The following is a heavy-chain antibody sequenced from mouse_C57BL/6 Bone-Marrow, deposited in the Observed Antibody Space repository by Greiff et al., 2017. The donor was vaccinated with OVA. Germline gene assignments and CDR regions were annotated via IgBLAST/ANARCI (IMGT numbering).Heavy chain of an antibody. CDR3: ATLYYRNV. Sequence: EVLLVESGGGLVKPGGSLKLSCAASGFTFSDYGMHWVRQAPEKGLEWVAYISSGRSTIYYADKVKGRFTISRDNAKNTLFLQMTSLRSEDTAMYYCATLYYRNVWGTGTTVTVSS. J-gene: IGHJ1*03. CDR2: ISSGRSTI. CDR1: GFTFSDYG. D-gene: IGHD2-14*01. V-gene: IGHV5-17*01.